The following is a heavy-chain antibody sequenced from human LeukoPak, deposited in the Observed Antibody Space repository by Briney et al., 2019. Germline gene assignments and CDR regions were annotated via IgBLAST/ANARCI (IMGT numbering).Heavy chain of an antibody. CDR1: GYTFVTYG. CDR3: ARASFDH. V-gene: IGHV1-18*01. CDR2: ISTHNGNT. J-gene: IGHJ4*02. Sequence: ASVKVSCKASGYTFVTYGINWVRQAPGQGPEWIGWISTHNGNTKYALEFQDRVTLTRDTSTTTAYMELKSLTSDDRAVYYCARASFDHWGQGTLVIVSS.